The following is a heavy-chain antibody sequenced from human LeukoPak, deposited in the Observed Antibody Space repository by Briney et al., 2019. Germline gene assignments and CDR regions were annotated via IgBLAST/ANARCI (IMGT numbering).Heavy chain of an antibody. V-gene: IGHV5-51*01. D-gene: IGHD6-13*01. CDR1: GYSFSNYW. Sequence: RGESLKISCKGSGYSFSNYWIAWVRQMPGKGLEGMGIIDPGDSDTRYSPSFQGQVTISADKSISTAYLQWNSLKASDTAMYYCARHVGSSPFDYWGQGTLVTVSS. CDR3: ARHVGSSPFDY. CDR2: IDPGDSDT. J-gene: IGHJ4*02.